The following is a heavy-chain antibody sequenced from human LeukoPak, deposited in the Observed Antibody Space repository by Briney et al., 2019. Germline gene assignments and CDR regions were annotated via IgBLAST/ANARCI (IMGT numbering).Heavy chain of an antibody. CDR2: INHSGST. CDR3: AREGATMIVVVTHDAFDI. CDR1: GGSFSGYY. V-gene: IGHV4-34*01. D-gene: IGHD3-22*01. J-gene: IGHJ3*02. Sequence: SETLSLTCAVYGGSFSGYYWSWIRQPPGKGLEWIGEINHSGSTNYNPSLKSRVTISVDTSKNQFSLKLSSVTAADTAVYYCAREGATMIVVVTHDAFDIWGQGTMVTVSS.